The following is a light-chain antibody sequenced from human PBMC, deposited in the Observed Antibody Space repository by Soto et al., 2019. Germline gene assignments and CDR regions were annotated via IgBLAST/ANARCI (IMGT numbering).Light chain of an antibody. V-gene: IGLV2-18*02. Sequence: ALTQPPSVSGSPGQSVTISCTGTSSDVGTYNRVSWYQQPPGTAPKLMIYEVSNRPSGVPDRFSGSKSGNTASLTISGLQAEDEADYYCSSYTSSSTYVFGTGTKVTVL. CDR2: EVS. CDR3: SSYTSSSTYV. J-gene: IGLJ1*01. CDR1: SSDVGTYNR.